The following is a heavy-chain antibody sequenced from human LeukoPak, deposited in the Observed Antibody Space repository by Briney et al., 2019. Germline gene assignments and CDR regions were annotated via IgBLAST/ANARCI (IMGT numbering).Heavy chain of an antibody. J-gene: IGHJ2*01. Sequence: GGSLRLSCAASGFTFSRYTMNWVRPAPGRGRDWVSIIRGTGSYITYTDSVKGRFTISRDNANNSLYLQFTSLRAEDTAVYYCGRGLRTTGPPYWYFVLWGRRTMVTVSS. V-gene: IGHV3-21*01. CDR1: GFTFSRYT. D-gene: IGHD1-1*01. CDR3: GRGLRTTGPPYWYFVL. CDR2: IRGTGSYI.